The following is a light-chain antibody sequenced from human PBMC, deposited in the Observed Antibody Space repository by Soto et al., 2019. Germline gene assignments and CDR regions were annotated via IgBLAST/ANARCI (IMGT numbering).Light chain of an antibody. V-gene: IGLV2-14*01. CDR1: SSDIGAYDY. J-gene: IGLJ1*01. CDR2: EVN. Sequence: QSALAQPASLSGSPGQSITISCTGTSSDIGAYDYVPWFQQHPGKAPKLMISEVNNRPSGVSNRFSGSKSGNTAYLTISGLQVEDEAEYFCLSFTTTSTHVFGTGTKVTVL. CDR3: LSFTTTSTHV.